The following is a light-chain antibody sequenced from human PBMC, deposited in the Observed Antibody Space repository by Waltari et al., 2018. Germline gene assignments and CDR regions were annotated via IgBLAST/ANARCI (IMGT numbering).Light chain of an antibody. CDR1: WSNIGAGYD. CDR3: QSYDTKVGVV. V-gene: IGLV1-40*01. Sequence: QSVLTQPPSVSGAPGQRVTISCTGSWSNIGAGYDLHWYQQLPGKAPTPLVYGVNTRPPGVPDRFFGSKSGTSASLAIPGLQPEDEADYYCQSYDTKVGVVFGGGSKLTVL. J-gene: IGLJ2*01. CDR2: GVN.